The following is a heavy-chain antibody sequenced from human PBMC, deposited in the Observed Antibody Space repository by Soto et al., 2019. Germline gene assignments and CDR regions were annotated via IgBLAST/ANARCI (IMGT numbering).Heavy chain of an antibody. D-gene: IGHD6-13*01. CDR2: IYYSGST. CDR3: AGHMAAGMALDY. Sequence: SETLSLTCTVSGGSISSSTYYWGWIRQPPGKGLEWIGGIYYSGSTYYNPSLKSRVSISVDTSKNQFSLKLTSVTAADTAVYYCAGHMAAGMALDYWGQGTQVTVSS. CDR1: GGSISSSTYY. V-gene: IGHV4-39*01. J-gene: IGHJ4*02.